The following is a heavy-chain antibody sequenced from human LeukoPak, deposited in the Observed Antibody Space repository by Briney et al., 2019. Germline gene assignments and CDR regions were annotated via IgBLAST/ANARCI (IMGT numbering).Heavy chain of an antibody. Sequence: SETLSHTCTVSGGSISSGDYYWGWIRQPPGKGLEWIGSIYYSGSNYYNSSLKRRVTISVDTSKTPCSLKLSSVTAADTAVYYCARVTAYDGSGYYKYYFDYWGQGNLVTVSS. CDR3: ARVTAYDGSGYYKYYFDY. V-gene: IGHV4-39*01. CDR1: GGSISSGDYY. D-gene: IGHD3-22*01. J-gene: IGHJ4*02. CDR2: IYYSGSN.